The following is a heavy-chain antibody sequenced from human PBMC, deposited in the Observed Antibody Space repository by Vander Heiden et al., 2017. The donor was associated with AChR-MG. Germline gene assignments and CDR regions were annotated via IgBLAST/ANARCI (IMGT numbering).Heavy chain of an antibody. V-gene: IGHV6-1*01. CDR3: ARTSSSAWYVFDY. D-gene: IGHD6-19*01. CDR2: TYYRSKWYN. Sequence: QVQLQQSGPGLVKPSQTLSLTCAISGDSVPRNTAAWNWIRQSPSRGLEWLGKTYYRSKWYNDYAISVKSRITINPDTSKNQISLQLNSVTPEDTAIYYCARTSSSAWYVFDYWGQGTLVTVSS. J-gene: IGHJ4*02. CDR1: GDSVPRNTAA.